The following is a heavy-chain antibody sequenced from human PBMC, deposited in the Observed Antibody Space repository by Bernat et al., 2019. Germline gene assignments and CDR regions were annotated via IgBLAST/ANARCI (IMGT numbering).Heavy chain of an antibody. Sequence: QVQLVESGGGVVQPGRSLRLSCAASGFTFSSYAMHWVRQAPGKGLEWVAVISYDGSNKYYADSVKGRFTISRDNSKNTLYLQMNSLRAEDTAVYYCARGPYCSSTSPVRCYYMDVWGKGTTVTVSS. J-gene: IGHJ6*03. D-gene: IGHD2-2*01. CDR1: GFTFSSYA. CDR3: ARGPYCSSTSPVRCYYMDV. CDR2: ISYDGSNK. V-gene: IGHV3-30*01.